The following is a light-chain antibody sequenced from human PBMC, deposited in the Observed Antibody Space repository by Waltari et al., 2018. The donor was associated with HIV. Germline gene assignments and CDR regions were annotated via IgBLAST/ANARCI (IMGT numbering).Light chain of an antibody. J-gene: IGKJ5*01. CDR1: QDISSW. V-gene: IGKV1D-16*01. CDR3: QQYNNYPIT. Sequence: DTQMPQSSSSLSASVGDTVTITCRASQDISSWLAWYQQKPGQAPKSLIYGESRLQSWVPSRFSGSRSGTDFTLTISSLQPEDFATYYCQQYNNYPITFGQGTRLEIK. CDR2: GES.